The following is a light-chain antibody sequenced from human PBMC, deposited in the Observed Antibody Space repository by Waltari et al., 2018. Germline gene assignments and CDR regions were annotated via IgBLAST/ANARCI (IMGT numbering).Light chain of an antibody. CDR2: GAY. CDR3: LQYIKWPRT. V-gene: IGKV3-15*01. J-gene: IGKJ1*01. Sequence: EIVMTPSPDTLSVSPGEGATLSCRASQSVGGTLAWYQQKPGQAPRLLIHGAYTRASGVPARFIGSGSGTEFTLTISSLQSEDFAVYYCLQYIKWPRTFGQGP. CDR1: QSVGGT.